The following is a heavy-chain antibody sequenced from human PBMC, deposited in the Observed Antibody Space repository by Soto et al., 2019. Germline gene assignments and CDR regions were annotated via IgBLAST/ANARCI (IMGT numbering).Heavy chain of an antibody. CDR3: ARASSPGHRGMAFDY. D-gene: IGHD6-6*01. CDR1: GVSISSGGYY. Sequence: PSETLSLTCTVSGVSISSGGYYWSWFRQHPGKGLEWIGYISFSGNAYYNRSLKSRVTLSVDTSKNQFSLRLSSVTAADTAVYYCARASSPGHRGMAFDYWGQGTLVTVSS. J-gene: IGHJ4*02. V-gene: IGHV4-31*03. CDR2: ISFSGNA.